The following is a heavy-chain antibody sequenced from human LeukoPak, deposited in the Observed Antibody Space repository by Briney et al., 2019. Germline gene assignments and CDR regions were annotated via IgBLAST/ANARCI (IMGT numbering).Heavy chain of an antibody. Sequence: ESGPGLVKPSQTLSLTCTVSGGSISSGGYYWSWIRQHPGKGLEWIGYIYSSGSTYYNPSLKSRVTISVDTSKNQFSLKLSSVTAADTAVYYCARELVKGDVWGSYRPSGAFDIWGQGTMVTVSS. CDR3: ARELVKGDVWGSYRPSGAFDI. J-gene: IGHJ3*02. D-gene: IGHD3-16*02. CDR2: IYSSGST. V-gene: IGHV4-31*03. CDR1: GGSISSGGYY.